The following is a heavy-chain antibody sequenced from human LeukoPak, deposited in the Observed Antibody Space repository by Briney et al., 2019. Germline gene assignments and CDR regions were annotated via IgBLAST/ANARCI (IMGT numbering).Heavy chain of an antibody. J-gene: IGHJ5*02. D-gene: IGHD6-6*01. Sequence: GGSLRLSCAASGFAFSDHWMIWVRQAPGKGLEWVANINHDESKKYYVDSVEGRFTISRDNAKNSLYLQMNSPRAEDTAVYYCAISTYSSSPSWGQGTLVTVSS. CDR1: GFAFSDHW. CDR2: INHDESKK. V-gene: IGHV3-7*01. CDR3: AISTYSSSPS.